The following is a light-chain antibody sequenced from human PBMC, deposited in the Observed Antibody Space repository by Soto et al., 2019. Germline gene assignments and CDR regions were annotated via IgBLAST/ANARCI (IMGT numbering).Light chain of an antibody. CDR3: QQLNSFPIT. CDR1: QAISSY. V-gene: IGKV1-9*01. J-gene: IGKJ5*01. Sequence: IQMTQSPSYLSASAGGRVSITCRASQAISSYLAWYQQKPGRAPKLLIYAASTLQSGVPSRFSGSGSGTEFTLTITSLQPEDFATYYCQQLNSFPITFGQGTRLEIK. CDR2: AAS.